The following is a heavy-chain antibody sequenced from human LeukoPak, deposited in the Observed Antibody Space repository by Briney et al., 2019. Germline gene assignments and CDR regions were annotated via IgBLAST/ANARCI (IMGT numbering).Heavy chain of an antibody. CDR1: GFTFSSYC. J-gene: IGHJ5*02. V-gene: IGHV3-7*01. D-gene: IGHD6-19*01. CDR2: IKQDGSEK. CDR3: ARGGGSSGWYRGNWFDP. Sequence: GGSLRLSCAASGFTFSSYCMSWVRQAPGKGLEWVANIKQDGSEKYYVDSVKGRFTISRDNAKNSLYLQMNSLRAEDTAVYYCARGGGSSGWYRGNWFDPWGQGTLVAVSS.